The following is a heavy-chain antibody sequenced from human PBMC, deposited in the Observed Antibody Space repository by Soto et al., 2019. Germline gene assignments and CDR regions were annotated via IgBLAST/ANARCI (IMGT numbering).Heavy chain of an antibody. CDR3: AKGYGSGSYYIGFDY. Sequence: GGSLRPSCAASGFTFDDYAMHWVRQAPGKGLEWVSGISWNSGSIGYADSVKGRFTISRDNAKNSLYLQMNSLRAEDTALYYCAKGYGSGSYYIGFDYWGQGTLVTVSS. J-gene: IGHJ4*02. V-gene: IGHV3-9*01. D-gene: IGHD3-10*01. CDR1: GFTFDDYA. CDR2: ISWNSGSI.